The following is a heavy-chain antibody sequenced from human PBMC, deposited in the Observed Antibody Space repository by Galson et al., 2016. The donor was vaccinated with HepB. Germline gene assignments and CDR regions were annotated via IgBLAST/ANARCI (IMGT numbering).Heavy chain of an antibody. CDR2: IGGGGSNT. CDR3: TKDVGPVLFDY. J-gene: IGHJ4*02. V-gene: IGHV3-23*01. CDR1: GFTFSDYA. Sequence: SLRLSCAASGFTFSDYAMSWVRQAPGKGLEWVSTIGGGGSNTHYADSAKGRFVISRDNSRNALCLQRDSLRAEDTALYYGTKDVGPVLFDYWGQGTLVTVSA. D-gene: IGHD1-26*01.